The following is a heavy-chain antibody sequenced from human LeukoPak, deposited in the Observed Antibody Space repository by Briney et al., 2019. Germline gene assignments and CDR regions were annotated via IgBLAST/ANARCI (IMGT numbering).Heavy chain of an antibody. D-gene: IGHD6-13*01. CDR1: GSPFTSYW. J-gene: IGHJ4*02. CDR3: ARSRTAAGTFLWR. Sequence: PGGSLQISCKGSGSPFTSYWIGWARQMPGKGLEWMGIIYPGDSDTRYSPSFQGQVTISADKSISTAYLQWSSLKASDTAMYYCARSRTAAGTFLWRWGQGTLVTVSS. CDR2: IYPGDSDT. V-gene: IGHV5-51*01.